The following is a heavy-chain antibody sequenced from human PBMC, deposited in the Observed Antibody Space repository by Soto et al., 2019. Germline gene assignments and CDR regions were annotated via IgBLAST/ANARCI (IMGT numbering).Heavy chain of an antibody. CDR3: ARTLRAAYCSSTSCYIMDV. CDR2: IYYSGST. V-gene: IGHV4-61*01. CDR1: GGSVSSGSYY. D-gene: IGHD2-2*02. J-gene: IGHJ6*02. Sequence: QVQLQESGPGLVKPSETLSLTCTVSGGSVSSGSYYWSWIRPPPGKGLEWIGYIYYSGSTNYNPSLKSRVTISVDASKSQFSLKLSSVTAADTAVYYCARTLRAAYCSSTSCYIMDVWGQGTTVTVSS.